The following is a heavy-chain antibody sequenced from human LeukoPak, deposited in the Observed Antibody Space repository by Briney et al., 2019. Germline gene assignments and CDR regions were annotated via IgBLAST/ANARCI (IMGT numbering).Heavy chain of an antibody. CDR1: GGSFSGYY. CDR2: INHSGST. CDR3: ARGDIVVVPAAMGSYYYYMDV. V-gene: IGHV4-34*01. Sequence: PSETLSLTCAVYGGSFSGYYWSWIRQPPGKGLEWIGEINHSGSTNYNPSLKSRVTISVDTSKNQFSLKLSSVTAADTAVYYCARGDIVVVPAAMGSYYYYMDVWGKGTTVTVSS. D-gene: IGHD2-2*01. J-gene: IGHJ6*03.